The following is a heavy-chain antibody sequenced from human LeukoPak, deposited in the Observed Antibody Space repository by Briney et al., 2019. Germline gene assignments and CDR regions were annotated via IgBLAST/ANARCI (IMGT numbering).Heavy chain of an antibody. CDR3: ARGNYDYVWGSYRYMAY. D-gene: IGHD3-16*02. J-gene: IGHJ4*02. CDR2: INPNSGGT. V-gene: IGHV1-2*02. Sequence: GASVKVSCKASGYTFTGYYMHWVRPAPGQGLEWMGWINPNSGGTNYAQKFQGRVTMTRDTSISTAYMELSRLRSDDTAVYYCARGNYDYVWGSYRYMAYWGQGTLVTVSS. CDR1: GYTFTGYY.